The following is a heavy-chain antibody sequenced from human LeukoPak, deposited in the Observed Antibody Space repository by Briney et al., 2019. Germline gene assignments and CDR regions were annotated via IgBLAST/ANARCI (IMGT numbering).Heavy chain of an antibody. CDR3: AREWEYSSTWTFFDH. V-gene: IGHV1-18*01. CDR1: GYTFTSYG. Sequence: ASVKVSCKASGYTFTSYGISWVRQAPGQGLEWMGWISAYNGNTNYAQKLQGRVTMTTDTSTSTAYMELRSLRSDDTAVYYCAREWEYSSTWTFFDHWGQGTLVTVXX. D-gene: IGHD6-13*01. J-gene: IGHJ4*02. CDR2: ISAYNGNT.